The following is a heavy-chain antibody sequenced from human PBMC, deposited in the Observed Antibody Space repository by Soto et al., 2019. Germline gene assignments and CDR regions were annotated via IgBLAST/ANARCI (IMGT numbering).Heavy chain of an antibody. J-gene: IGHJ3*02. CDR2: IYYSGST. CDR1: GGSISSYY. V-gene: IGHV4-59*01. CDR3: ARDDRYRGNDAFDI. Sequence: SETLSLTCTVSGGSISSYYWSWIRQPPGKGLEWIGYIYYSGSTNYNPSLKSRVTISVDTSKNQFSLKLSSVTAADTAVYYCARDDRYRGNDAFDIWGQGTMVTVSS. D-gene: IGHD3-10*01.